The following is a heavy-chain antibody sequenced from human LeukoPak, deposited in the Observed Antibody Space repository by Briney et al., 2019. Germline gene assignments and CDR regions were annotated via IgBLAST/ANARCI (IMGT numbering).Heavy chain of an antibody. V-gene: IGHV3-21*01. J-gene: IGHJ4*02. Sequence: GGSLRLSCAASGFTFSSYSMDWVRQAPGKGLEWVSSISRSSNYIYYADSVKGRFTISRDNAKNSLYLQINSLRAEDTSVYYCARGENNYGYYYFDYWGQGTLVTVSS. CDR2: ISRSSNYI. D-gene: IGHD5-24*01. CDR1: GFTFSSYS. CDR3: ARGENNYGYYYFDY.